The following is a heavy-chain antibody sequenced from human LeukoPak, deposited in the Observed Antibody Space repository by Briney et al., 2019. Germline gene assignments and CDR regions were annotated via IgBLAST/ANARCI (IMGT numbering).Heavy chain of an antibody. CDR1: GFTFSSYE. Sequence: PGGSLRLSCVASGFTFSSYEMNWVRQAPGKGLEWVSYISSSGSTIYYADSVKGRFTISRDNAKNALYLQMNSLRAEDTAVYYCARALIGWFGELTKDGSGAFDIWGQGTMVTASS. V-gene: IGHV3-48*03. D-gene: IGHD3-10*01. CDR2: ISSSGSTI. CDR3: ARALIGWFGELTKDGSGAFDI. J-gene: IGHJ3*02.